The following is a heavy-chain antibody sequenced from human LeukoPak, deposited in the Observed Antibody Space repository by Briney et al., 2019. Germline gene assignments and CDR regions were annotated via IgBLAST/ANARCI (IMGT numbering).Heavy chain of an antibody. J-gene: IGHJ4*02. D-gene: IGHD6-13*01. Sequence: SETLSLTCTVSGGSISSDSYYRSWIRQPAGKGLEWVGRIYTSGSTNYNPSLKSRVTISVDTSKNQFSLRLSSVTAADTAVYYCARRPYDSSWYGVYYFDYWGQGTLVTVSS. V-gene: IGHV4-61*02. CDR2: IYTSGST. CDR1: GGSISSDSYY. CDR3: ARRPYDSSWYGVYYFDY.